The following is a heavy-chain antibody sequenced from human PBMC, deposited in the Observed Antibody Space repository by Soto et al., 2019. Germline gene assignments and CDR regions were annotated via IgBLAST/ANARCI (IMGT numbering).Heavy chain of an antibody. D-gene: IGHD2-15*01. V-gene: IGHV2-5*02. CDR3: AHSVGYCSGGSCYSDWFDP. J-gene: IGHJ5*02. Sequence: GSGPTLVNPTQTLTLTCTFSGFSLSTSGVGVGWIRQPPGKALEWLALIYWDDDKRYSPSLKSRLTITKDTSKNQVVLTMTNMDPVDTATYYFAHSVGYCSGGSCYSDWFDPWGQGTLVTVSS. CDR2: IYWDDDK. CDR1: GFSLSTSGVG.